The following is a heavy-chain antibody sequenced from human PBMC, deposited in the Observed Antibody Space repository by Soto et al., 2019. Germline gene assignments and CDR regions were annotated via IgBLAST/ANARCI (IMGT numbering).Heavy chain of an antibody. V-gene: IGHV3-30*18. CDR1: GFTFSSYG. CDR3: AKIWTYYYDSSGYSDY. J-gene: IGHJ4*02. Sequence: QVQLVESGGGVVQPGRSLRLSCAASGFTFSSYGMHWVRQAPGKGLEGVAVISYDGSNKYYADSVKGRFTISRDNSKNTLYLQMNSLRAEDTAVYYCAKIWTYYYDSSGYSDYWGQGTLVTVSS. D-gene: IGHD3-22*01. CDR2: ISYDGSNK.